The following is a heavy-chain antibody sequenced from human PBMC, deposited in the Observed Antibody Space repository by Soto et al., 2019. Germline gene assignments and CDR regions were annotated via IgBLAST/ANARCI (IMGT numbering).Heavy chain of an antibody. CDR2: ISGSGGST. CDR3: AKDQSSSGWETFEY. J-gene: IGHJ4*02. Sequence: VQLLESGGGLVQVGGSLRLSCAASGFTFSTYAMSWVRQAPGKGLEWVSAISGSGGSTYHADSVKGRFTISRDNSKNTLYLQMNSLRAEDTAVYYCAKDQSSSGWETFEYWGQGTLVTVSS. CDR1: GFTFSTYA. V-gene: IGHV3-23*01. D-gene: IGHD6-19*01.